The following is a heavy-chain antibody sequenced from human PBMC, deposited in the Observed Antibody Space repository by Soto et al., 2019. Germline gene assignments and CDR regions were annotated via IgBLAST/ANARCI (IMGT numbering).Heavy chain of an antibody. J-gene: IGHJ6*02. CDR1: GFTFSSYA. V-gene: IGHV3-23*01. CDR2: ISGSGGST. Sequence: PGGSLRLSCAASGFTFSSYAMSWVRQAPGKGLEWVSAISGSGGSTYYADSVKGRFTISRDNSKNTLYLQMNSLRAEDTAVYYCNDILTRYYGLDVWGQGTTVTVSS. D-gene: IGHD3-9*01. CDR3: NDILTRYYGLDV.